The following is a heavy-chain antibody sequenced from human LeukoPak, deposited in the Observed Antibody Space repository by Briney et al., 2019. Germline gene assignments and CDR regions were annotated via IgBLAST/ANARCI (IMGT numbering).Heavy chain of an antibody. CDR3: ARDLDFWSGYPNDY. J-gene: IGHJ4*02. CDR2: IYTSGST. CDR1: GGSISSYY. Sequence: SETLSLTCTVSGGSISSYYWSWIRQPAGKGLEWIGRIYTSGSTNYNPSPKSRVTMSVDTSKNQFSLKLSSVTAADTAVYYCARDLDFWSGYPNDYWGQGTLVTVSS. D-gene: IGHD3-3*01. V-gene: IGHV4-4*07.